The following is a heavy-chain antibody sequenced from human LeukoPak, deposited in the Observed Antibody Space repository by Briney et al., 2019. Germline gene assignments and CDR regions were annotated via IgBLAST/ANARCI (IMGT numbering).Heavy chain of an antibody. Sequence: GGSLRLSCAASGFSFSRYAMHWVRQAPGKGLEWVAVISYDGSNKYYADSVKGRFTISRDNSKNTLYLQMNSLRAEDTAVYYCAISEQWLVPLDYWGQGTLVTVSS. CDR2: ISYDGSNK. CDR1: GFSFSRYA. V-gene: IGHV3-30*04. D-gene: IGHD6-19*01. J-gene: IGHJ4*02. CDR3: AISEQWLVPLDY.